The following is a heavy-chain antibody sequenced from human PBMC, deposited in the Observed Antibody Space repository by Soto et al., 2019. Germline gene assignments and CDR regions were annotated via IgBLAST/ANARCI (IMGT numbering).Heavy chain of an antibody. CDR3: ARMSGTYYVPDY. J-gene: IGHJ4*02. Sequence: QVQLQESGPRLVEASQTLSLTCTVSNASITSSGYYWSWVRQPPGKRLEWICYIYHSGSTFYSPSLPSRLTMSVDTSKHQFSLTLRSVTAADTAVYHCARMSGTYYVPDYWGQGTLVTVSS. CDR1: NASITSSGYY. D-gene: IGHD1-26*01. V-gene: IGHV4-31*03. CDR2: IYHSGST.